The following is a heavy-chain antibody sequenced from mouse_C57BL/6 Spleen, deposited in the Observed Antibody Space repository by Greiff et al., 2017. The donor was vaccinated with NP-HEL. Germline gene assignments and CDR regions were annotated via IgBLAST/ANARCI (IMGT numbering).Heavy chain of an antibody. V-gene: IGHV1-26*01. CDR2: INPNNGGT. J-gene: IGHJ2*01. D-gene: IGHD2-5*01. Sequence: EVQLQQSGPELVKPGASVKISCKASGYTFTDYYMNWVKQSHGKSLEWIGDINPNNGGTSYNQKFKGKATLTVDKSSSTAYMELRSLTSEDSAVYYCARGLDSNYEEGKDYWGQGTTLTVSS. CDR1: GYTFTDYY. CDR3: ARGLDSNYEEGKDY.